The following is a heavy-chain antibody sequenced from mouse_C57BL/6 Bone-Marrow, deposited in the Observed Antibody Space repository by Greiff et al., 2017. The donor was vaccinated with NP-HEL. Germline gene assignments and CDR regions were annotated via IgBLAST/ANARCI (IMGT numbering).Heavy chain of an antibody. V-gene: IGHV5-12*01. J-gene: IGHJ1*03. CDR3: ARHARSSYGYFDV. CDR2: ISNGGGST. CDR1: GFTFSDYY. Sequence: EVKLQESGGGLVQPGGSLKLSCAASGFTFSDYYMYWVRQTPEKRLEWVAYISNGGGSTYYPDTVKGRFTISRDNAKNTLYLQMSRLKSEDTAMYYCARHARSSYGYFDVWGTGTTVTVSS. D-gene: IGHD1-1*01.